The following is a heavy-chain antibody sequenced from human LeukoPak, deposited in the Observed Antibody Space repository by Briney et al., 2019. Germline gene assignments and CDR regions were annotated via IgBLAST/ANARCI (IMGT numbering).Heavy chain of an antibody. CDR1: GFTFSRHW. J-gene: IGHJ1*01. Sequence: GGSLRLFCATSGFTFSRHWMSWVRQAPGKGLEWVANINQDGRGKYYVDSVKGRFTISRDNAKNSLYLQMNSLRSEDTAIYYCAEGTTGWGQGTLVTVSS. CDR2: INQDGRGK. D-gene: IGHD1-1*01. CDR3: AEGTTG. V-gene: IGHV3-7*01.